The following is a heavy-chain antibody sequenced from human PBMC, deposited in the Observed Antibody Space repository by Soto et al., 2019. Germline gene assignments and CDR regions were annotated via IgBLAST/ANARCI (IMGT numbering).Heavy chain of an antibody. CDR3: AKRDHDTRPDF. CDR2: VYYTGNS. Sequence: LQTRSLACTVCGDPVSSGSFYWSWIRQPRGEGLEGIGYVYYTGNSNDNPSLNSQVTVSIDTSKNDFSLRLRSVTAADTAVYYCAKRDHDTRPDFWARRTLDTAST. J-gene: IGHJ4*01. CDR1: GDPVSSGSFY. D-gene: IGHD3-22*01. V-gene: IGHV4-61*01.